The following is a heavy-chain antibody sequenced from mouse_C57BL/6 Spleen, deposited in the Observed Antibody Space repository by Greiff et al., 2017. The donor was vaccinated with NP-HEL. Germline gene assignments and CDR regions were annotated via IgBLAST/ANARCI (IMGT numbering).Heavy chain of an antibody. CDR1: GFTFSSYA. D-gene: IGHD2-12*01. V-gene: IGHV5-4*01. CDR2: ISDGGSYT. J-gene: IGHJ4*01. CDR3: ARDYDGAMDY. Sequence: EVQGVESGGGLVKPGGSLKLSCAASGFTFSSYAMSWVRQTPETRLEWVATISDGGSYTYYPDNVKGRFTISRDNAKNNLYLQMSHLKSEDTAMYYCARDYDGAMDYWGQGTSVTVSS.